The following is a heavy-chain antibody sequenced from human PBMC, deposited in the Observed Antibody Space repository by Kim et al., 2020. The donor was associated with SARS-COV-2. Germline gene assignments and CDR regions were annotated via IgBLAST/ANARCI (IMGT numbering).Heavy chain of an antibody. Sequence: ASVKVSCKASGYTFTDYCMHWVRQAPGQRLEWMGWINAGNGDTIYSQKFQGRVTFSSDTSATTAYMELSSLRSEDAAAYYCARPSYCYNGICPYYDYWGRGTLVTVSS. CDR2: INAGNGDT. J-gene: IGHJ4*02. CDR1: GYTFTDYC. V-gene: IGHV1-3*01. CDR3: ARPSYCYNGICPYYDY. D-gene: IGHD2-8*01.